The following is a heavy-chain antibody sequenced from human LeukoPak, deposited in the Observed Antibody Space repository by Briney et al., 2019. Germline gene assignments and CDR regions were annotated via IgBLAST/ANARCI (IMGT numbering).Heavy chain of an antibody. J-gene: IGHJ4*02. D-gene: IGHD3-22*01. V-gene: IGHV4-39*07. CDR2: IYYSGST. CDR1: GGSISSSSYY. CDR3: ARGRSGYYSPFDY. Sequence: SETLSLTCTVSGGSISSSSYYWGWIRQPPGKGLEWIGSIYYSGSTNYNPSLKSRVTISVDTSKNQFSLKLSSVTAADTAVYYCARGRSGYYSPFDYWGQGTLVTVSS.